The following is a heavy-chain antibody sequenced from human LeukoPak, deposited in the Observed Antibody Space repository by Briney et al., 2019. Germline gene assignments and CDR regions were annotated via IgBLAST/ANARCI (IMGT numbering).Heavy chain of an antibody. Sequence: PGGSLRLSSAASGFTFSSYGMHWVRQAPGKGLEWVAVISYDGSNKYYADSVKGRFTISRDNSKNTLYLQMNSLRAEDTAVYYCASYGSRSHDYWGQGTLVTVSS. J-gene: IGHJ4*02. CDR2: ISYDGSNK. CDR3: ASYGSRSHDY. V-gene: IGHV3-30*03. CDR1: GFTFSSYG. D-gene: IGHD3-10*01.